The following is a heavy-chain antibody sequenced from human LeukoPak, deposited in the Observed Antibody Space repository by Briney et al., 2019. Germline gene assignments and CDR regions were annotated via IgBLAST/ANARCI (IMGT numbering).Heavy chain of an antibody. V-gene: IGHV3-48*03. CDR3: ARDGDSGSYYSF. Sequence: PGGSLRLSCAAPGFTFSSYEMNWVRQAPGKGLEWISYISSSGSIIYYADSVKGRFTISRDNARNSLYLQMNSLRAEDTAVYYCARDGDSGSYYSFWGQGTLVTVSS. CDR1: GFTFSSYE. J-gene: IGHJ4*02. D-gene: IGHD1-26*01. CDR2: ISSSGSII.